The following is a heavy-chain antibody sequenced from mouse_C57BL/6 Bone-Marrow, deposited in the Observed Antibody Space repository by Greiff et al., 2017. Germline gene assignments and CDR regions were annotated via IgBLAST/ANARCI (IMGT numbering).Heavy chain of an antibody. D-gene: IGHD4-1*01. CDR2: IHPTSGST. Sequence: QVHVKQPGAELVKPGASVKLSCKASGYTFTSYWMHWVKQRPGQGLEWIGMIHPTSGSTNYNEKFKSKATLTVDKSSSTAYMQLSSLTSEDSAVYYWARCLNRDGRDYWGQGTTLTVSS. J-gene: IGHJ2*01. V-gene: IGHV1-64*01. CDR1: GYTFTSYW. CDR3: ARCLNRDGRDY.